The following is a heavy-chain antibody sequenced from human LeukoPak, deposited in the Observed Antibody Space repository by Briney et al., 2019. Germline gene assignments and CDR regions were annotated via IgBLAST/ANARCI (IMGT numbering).Heavy chain of an antibody. V-gene: IGHV4-59*01. CDR1: GGSISSYY. CDR2: IYYSGTT. CDR3: ARGVYIAAAQYGY. D-gene: IGHD6-13*01. J-gene: IGHJ4*02. Sequence: SETLSLTCTVSGGSISSYYWSWIRQPPGKGLEWVGYIYYSGTTNYNPSLKSRVTISVDTSKNQFSLKLSSVTAADTAVYYCARGVYIAAAQYGYWGQGTLVTVSS.